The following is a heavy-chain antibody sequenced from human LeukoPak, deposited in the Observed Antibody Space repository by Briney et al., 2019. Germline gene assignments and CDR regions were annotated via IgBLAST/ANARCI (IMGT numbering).Heavy chain of an antibody. V-gene: IGHV4-59*01. Sequence: SETLSLTCTVSGGSISPYYWSWIRQPPGKGLEWIGYIYFSGSTNYSPSLKSRVTMLLDTSKNQFSLKLSSVTAADTAVYYCARGYSSGWYYDYWGQGTLVTVSS. CDR2: IYFSGST. CDR1: GGSISPYY. J-gene: IGHJ4*02. CDR3: ARGYSSGWYYDY. D-gene: IGHD6-19*01.